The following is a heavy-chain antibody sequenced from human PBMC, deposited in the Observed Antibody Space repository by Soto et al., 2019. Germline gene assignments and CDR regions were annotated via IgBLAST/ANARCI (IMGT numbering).Heavy chain of an antibody. CDR3: ARLRGSHYYYGMDV. J-gene: IGHJ6*02. D-gene: IGHD3-10*01. CDR2: IYYSGST. CDR1: GGSISSYY. V-gene: IGHV4-59*01. Sequence: ETLSLTCTVSGGSISSYYWSWIRQPPGKGLEWIGYIYYSGSTNYNPSLKSRVTISVDTSKNQFSLKLSSVTAADTAVYYCARLRGSHYYYGMDVWGQGTTVTVSS.